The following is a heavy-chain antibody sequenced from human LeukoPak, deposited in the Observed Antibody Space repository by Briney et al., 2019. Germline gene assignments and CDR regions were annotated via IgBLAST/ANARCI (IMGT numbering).Heavy chain of an antibody. Sequence: GASVKVSCKASGYTFTGYYMHWVRQAPGQGLEWMGGIIPIFGTANYAQKFQGRVTITTDESTSTAYMELSSLRSEDTAVYYCASNPGSGYDYKDSDYWGQGTLVTVSS. CDR2: IIPIFGTA. J-gene: IGHJ4*02. CDR3: ASNPGSGYDYKDSDY. CDR1: GYTFTGYY. D-gene: IGHD5-12*01. V-gene: IGHV1-69*05.